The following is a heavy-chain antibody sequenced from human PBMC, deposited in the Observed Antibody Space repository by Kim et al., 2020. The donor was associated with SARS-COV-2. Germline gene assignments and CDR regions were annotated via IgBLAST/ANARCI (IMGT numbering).Heavy chain of an antibody. Sequence: GGSLRLSCAASGFIFSTYAMSWVRQAPGKGLEWVSSISSSGDGTYYTESVKGRFTISRDNSKNTLFLQMNSLRAEDTAVYYCAKLVREGGYWGQGTLVIV. CDR2: ISSSGDGT. CDR1: GFIFSTYA. V-gene: IGHV3-23*01. J-gene: IGHJ4*02. D-gene: IGHD1-26*01. CDR3: AKLVREGGY.